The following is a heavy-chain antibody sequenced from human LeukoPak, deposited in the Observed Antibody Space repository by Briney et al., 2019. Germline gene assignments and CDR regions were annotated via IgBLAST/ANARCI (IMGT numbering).Heavy chain of an antibody. CDR1: GFTFSSYA. D-gene: IGHD2-15*01. J-gene: IGHJ4*02. V-gene: IGHV3-30-3*01. Sequence: GGSLRLSCAASGFTFSSYAMHWVRQAPGKGLEWVAVISYDGSNKYYADSVKGRFTISRDNSKNKLYLQMNSLRAEDTAVYYCARDESGYCSGGSCYPLYFDYWGQGTLVTVSS. CDR3: ARDESGYCSGGSCYPLYFDY. CDR2: ISYDGSNK.